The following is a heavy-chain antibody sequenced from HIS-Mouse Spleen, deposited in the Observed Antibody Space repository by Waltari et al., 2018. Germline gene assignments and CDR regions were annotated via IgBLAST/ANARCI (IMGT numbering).Heavy chain of an antibody. D-gene: IGHD6-13*01. CDR1: GGSISSSRYY. CDR2: FDYSGGT. CDR3: AREIPYSSSWYDWYFDL. V-gene: IGHV4-39*07. J-gene: IGHJ2*01. Sequence: QLQLQESGPGLVKPSETLSPTCTVSGGSISSSRYYWCWLRQPPGKGLEWIGSFDYSGGTYCNPSLKSGVPISVDTSKNQFSLKLSSVTAADTAVYYCAREIPYSSSWYDWYFDLWGRGTLVTVSS.